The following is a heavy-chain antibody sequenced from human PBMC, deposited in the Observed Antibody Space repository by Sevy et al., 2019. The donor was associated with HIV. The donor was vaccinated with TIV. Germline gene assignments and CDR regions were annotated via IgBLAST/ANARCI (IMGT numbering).Heavy chain of an antibody. CDR3: ARVGITGTTGIDY. V-gene: IGHV3-66*01. Sequence: GGSLRLSCAASGFSISNNYTAWVRQAPGKGLEWVSVMYSGGSPYYADSVKGRFALSRDMSKNTVYLQMNSLRAEDTAVYYCARVGITGTTGIDYWGQGTLVTVSS. D-gene: IGHD1-7*01. CDR2: MYSGGSP. CDR1: GFSISNNY. J-gene: IGHJ4*02.